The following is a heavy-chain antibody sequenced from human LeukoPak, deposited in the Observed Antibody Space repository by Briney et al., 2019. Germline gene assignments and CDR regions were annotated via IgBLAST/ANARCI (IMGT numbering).Heavy chain of an antibody. CDR2: FDPEDGET. J-gene: IGHJ3*01. Sequence: ASVKVSCKVSGYTLTELSMHWVRQAPGKSLEWMGGFDPEDGETIYAQKFQGRVTMTEDTSTDTAYMELSRLRSEDTAVYYCATDVSATRAFDVWGQGTMVTVSS. CDR1: GYTLTELS. D-gene: IGHD2-15*01. CDR3: ATDVSATRAFDV. V-gene: IGHV1-24*01.